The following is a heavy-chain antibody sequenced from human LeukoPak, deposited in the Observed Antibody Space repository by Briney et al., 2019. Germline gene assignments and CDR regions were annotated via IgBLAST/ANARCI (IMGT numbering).Heavy chain of an antibody. CDR1: GYTFTSYG. J-gene: IGHJ4*02. CDR3: ARRPPNYYDRSGYYFDY. Sequence: ASVKVSCKASGYTFTSYGISWVRQAPGQGLEWMGWISAYNGNTNYAQKLQGRVTMTTDTSTSTAYMELRSLRSDDTAVYYCARRPPNYYDRSGYYFDYWGKGTLVTVSS. V-gene: IGHV1-18*01. CDR2: ISAYNGNT. D-gene: IGHD3-22*01.